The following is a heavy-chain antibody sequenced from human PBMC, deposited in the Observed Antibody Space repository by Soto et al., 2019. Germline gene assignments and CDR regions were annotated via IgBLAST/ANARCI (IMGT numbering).Heavy chain of an antibody. CDR1: GFSVTTNY. V-gene: IGHV3-53*02. Sequence: EVQLVETGGGLIQPGGSLRLSCLASGFSVTTNYIIWVRQPPGKGLEWVSTTFTGGSTHYADSVKGRFSISSDNSKNTVYLQMNNLRVEDTAVYYCAKKPPISSQVWVFGMDVWGQGTTVTVSS. CDR2: TFTGGST. D-gene: IGHD1-26*01. J-gene: IGHJ6*02. CDR3: AKKPPISSQVWVFGMDV.